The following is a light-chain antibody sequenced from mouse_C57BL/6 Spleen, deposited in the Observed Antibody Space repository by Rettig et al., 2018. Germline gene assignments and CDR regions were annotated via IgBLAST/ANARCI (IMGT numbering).Light chain of an antibody. CDR1: QSLLNSGNQKNY. V-gene: IGKV8-28*01. CDR3: QNDHSYPYT. J-gene: IGKJ2*01. Sequence: DIVMTQSPSSLSVSAGEKVTMSCKSSQSLLNSGNQKNYLAWYQQKPGQPPKLLIYGASIRESGVPDRFTGSGSGTDFTLTISSVQAEDLAVYYCQNDHSYPYTFGGGTKLEIK. CDR2: GAS.